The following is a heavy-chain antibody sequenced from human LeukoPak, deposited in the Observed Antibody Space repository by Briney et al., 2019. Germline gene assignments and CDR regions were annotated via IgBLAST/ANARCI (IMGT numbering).Heavy chain of an antibody. CDR1: GFTFSSSA. J-gene: IGHJ4*02. CDR3: AKEYGYCSGGSCYSQGYFDY. Sequence: PGGSLRLSCAASGFTFSSSAMSWVRQTPGKGLEWVSAISGSGGSTYYANSVKGRFTISRDNSKNTLFLQMNSLRAEDTAVYYCAKEYGYCSGGSCYSQGYFDYWGQETLVTVSS. V-gene: IGHV3-23*01. CDR2: ISGSGGST. D-gene: IGHD2-15*01.